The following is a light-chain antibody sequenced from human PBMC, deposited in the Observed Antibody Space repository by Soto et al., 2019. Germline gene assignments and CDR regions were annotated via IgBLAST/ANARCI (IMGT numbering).Light chain of an antibody. Sequence: EIVLTQSPGTLSLSPGERATLSCRASQSVSSSYLAWYQQKPGQAPRLLIYGASSRDTGIPDRFSGSGSGTDFTLTISRLEPEDFAVYYCQQYGSSPVTFGQGTKLEIK. CDR1: QSVSSSY. V-gene: IGKV3-20*01. J-gene: IGKJ2*01. CDR2: GAS. CDR3: QQYGSSPVT.